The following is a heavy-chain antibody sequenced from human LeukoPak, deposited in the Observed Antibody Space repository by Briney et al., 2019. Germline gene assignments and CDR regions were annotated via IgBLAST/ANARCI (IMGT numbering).Heavy chain of an antibody. J-gene: IGHJ4*02. D-gene: IGHD1-26*01. CDR3: ATTVGATRGWLGY. CDR1: GFTFSSYG. CDR2: ISYDGSNK. V-gene: IGHV3-30*03. Sequence: GGSLRLSCAASGFTFSSYGMHWVRQAPGKGLEWVAVISYDGSNKYYADSVKGRFTISRDNSKNTLYLQMNSLRAEDTAVYYCATTVGATRGWLGYWGQGSPVTVSS.